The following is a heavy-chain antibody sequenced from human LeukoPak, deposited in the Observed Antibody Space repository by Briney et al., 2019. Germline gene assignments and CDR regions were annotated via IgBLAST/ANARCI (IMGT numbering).Heavy chain of an antibody. Sequence: SETLSLTCTVSGGSISSSSYYWGWIRQPPGTGLECIGNIYYTGSTYYNPSLKSRVTISVDTSKNQFSLKLSSVTAADTAVYYCARLTRYNWDDGPGGSDYWGQGTLVTVSS. V-gene: IGHV4-39*01. D-gene: IGHD1-1*01. CDR1: GGSISSSSYY. CDR3: ARLTRYNWDDGPGGSDY. J-gene: IGHJ4*02. CDR2: IYYTGST.